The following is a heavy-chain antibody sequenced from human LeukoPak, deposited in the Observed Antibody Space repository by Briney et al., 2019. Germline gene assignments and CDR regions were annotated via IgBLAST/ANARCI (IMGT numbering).Heavy chain of an antibody. CDR2: ISGSAGGT. D-gene: IGHD6-13*01. V-gene: IGHV3-23*01. J-gene: IGHJ5*02. Sequence: GGSLRLSCAASGFTFSTYALSWARQAPGKGLEWVSSISGSAGGTYYADSVKGRFTISRDNSKNTLYLQMHSLRAEDTAVYYCAKNWVASSWFNWFDPWGQGTLVTVSS. CDR3: AKNWVASSWFNWFDP. CDR1: GFTFSTYA.